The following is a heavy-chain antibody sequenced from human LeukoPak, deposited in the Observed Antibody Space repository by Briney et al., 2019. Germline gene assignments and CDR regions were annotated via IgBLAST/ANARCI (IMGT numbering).Heavy chain of an antibody. Sequence: ASVKVSCKASGYTFTSYGISWVRQAPGQGLEWMGWISAYNGNTNYAQKLQGRVTMTTDTSMSTTYMELRSLRSDDTAVYYCARVVGYCSSTSCSLDYWGQGTLVTVSS. D-gene: IGHD2-2*01. CDR3: ARVVGYCSSTSCSLDY. CDR2: ISAYNGNT. CDR1: GYTFTSYG. V-gene: IGHV1-18*01. J-gene: IGHJ4*02.